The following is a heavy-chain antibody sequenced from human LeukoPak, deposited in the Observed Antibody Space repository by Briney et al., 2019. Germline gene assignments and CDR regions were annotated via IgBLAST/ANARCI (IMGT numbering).Heavy chain of an antibody. J-gene: IGHJ2*01. CDR3: ARARQQLVPDWNFDL. Sequence: SQTLSLTCTVSGGSISSGGYYWSWIRQHPGKGLEWIGYIYYSGSTYYNPSLKSRVTISVDTSKNQFSLKLSSVTAADTAVYYCARARQQLVPDWNFDLWGRGTLVTVSS. V-gene: IGHV4-31*03. D-gene: IGHD6-13*01. CDR2: IYYSGST. CDR1: GGSISSGGYY.